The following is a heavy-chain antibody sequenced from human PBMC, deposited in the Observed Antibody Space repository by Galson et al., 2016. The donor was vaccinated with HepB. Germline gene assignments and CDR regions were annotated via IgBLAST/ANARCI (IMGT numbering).Heavy chain of an antibody. CDR2: VLNDGNNK. J-gene: IGHJ4*02. Sequence: SLRLSCAASGFTFRSYAMHWVRQAPGKGLEWVAVVLNDGNNKYHADSVKGRFTISRDNSKNTVSLQMNSLRVEDTGVYYCARDLSTGTDTKLDYWGQGTLVTVSS. D-gene: IGHD4-11*01. V-gene: IGHV3-30-3*01. CDR3: ARDLSTGTDTKLDY. CDR1: GFTFRSYA.